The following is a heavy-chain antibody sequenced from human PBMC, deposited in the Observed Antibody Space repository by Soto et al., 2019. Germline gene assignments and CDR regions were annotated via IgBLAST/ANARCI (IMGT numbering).Heavy chain of an antibody. Sequence: GESLKISCKGSGYSFTNYWIAWVRQMPGKGLEWMARIDPSDSQTNYSPSFQGHVTISVDTSINTAYLQWSSPKASDTAMYYCTRLSMARYYYYGMDVWGQGTTVTVSS. D-gene: IGHD5-12*01. CDR3: TRLSMARYYYYGMDV. CDR1: GYSFTNYW. CDR2: IDPSDSQT. V-gene: IGHV5-10-1*01. J-gene: IGHJ6*02.